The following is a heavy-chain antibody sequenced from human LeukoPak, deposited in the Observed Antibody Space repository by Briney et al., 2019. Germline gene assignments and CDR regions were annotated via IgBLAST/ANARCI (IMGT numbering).Heavy chain of an antibody. V-gene: IGHV4-34*01. CDR3: ARHFNCGGGSCYADY. Sequence: SETLSLTCAVYGGSFSGYYWSWIRQPPGKGLEWIGEINHSGSTNYNPSLKSRVAISVDTSKNQFSLKLRSVTAADTAVYYCARHFNCGGGSCYADYWGQGTLVTVSS. J-gene: IGHJ4*02. D-gene: IGHD2-15*01. CDR2: INHSGST. CDR1: GGSFSGYY.